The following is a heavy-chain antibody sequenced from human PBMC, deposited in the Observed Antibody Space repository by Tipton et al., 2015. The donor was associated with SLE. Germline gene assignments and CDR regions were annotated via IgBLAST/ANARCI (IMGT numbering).Heavy chain of an antibody. Sequence: TLSLTCTVSGGSISSSSYYWGWIRQPPRKGLEWIRSIYYSGSTYYKPPLKSRVTISVDTSRNQFSLKMTSVTAADTAVYSCARAVGARGYYGLDVWGQGTTVTVSS. V-gene: IGHV4-39*07. J-gene: IGHJ6*02. CDR2: IYYSGST. CDR1: GGSISSSSYY. D-gene: IGHD1-26*01. CDR3: ARAVGARGYYGLDV.